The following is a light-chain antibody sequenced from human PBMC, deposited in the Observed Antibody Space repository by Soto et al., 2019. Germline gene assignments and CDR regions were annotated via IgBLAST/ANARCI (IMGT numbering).Light chain of an antibody. CDR3: QSYGTSLSGLYV. CDR1: SSNIRAGQD. CDR2: DSN. J-gene: IGLJ1*01. Sequence: QSVLTQPPSVSGAPGERVTISFTGTSSNIRAGQDVHWYRQLPGAAPKFLISDSNNRASGAPDRYSVSKSGASGYMAITGLPAADEGDYFCQSYGTSLSGLYVFGTGTKVTVL. V-gene: IGLV1-40*01.